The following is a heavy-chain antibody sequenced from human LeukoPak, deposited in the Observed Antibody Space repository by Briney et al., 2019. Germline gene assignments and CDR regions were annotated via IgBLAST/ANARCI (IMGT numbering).Heavy chain of an antibody. CDR3: AREMRTESPYYFDY. CDR2: IWYDGSNK. Sequence: PGGSLRLSCAASGFTFSSYGMHWVRQAPGKGREWVAVIWYDGSNKYYADTVKGRVTISRDNSKNTLYLQMNSLRAEDTAVYYCAREMRTESPYYFDYWGQGTLVTVSS. CDR1: GFTFSSYG. J-gene: IGHJ4*02. V-gene: IGHV3-33*01. D-gene: IGHD3/OR15-3a*01.